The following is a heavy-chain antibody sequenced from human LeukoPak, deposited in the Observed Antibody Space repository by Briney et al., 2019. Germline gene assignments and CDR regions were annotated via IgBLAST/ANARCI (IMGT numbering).Heavy chain of an antibody. Sequence: SETLSLTCTVSGYSISSGYYWGWIRQPPGKGLEWIGSIYHSGSTYYNPSLKSRVTISVDTSKNQFSLKLSSVTAADTAVYYCANSLPITMVQNYYYYGMDVWGQGTTVTVSS. V-gene: IGHV4-38-2*02. CDR1: GYSISSGYY. CDR2: IYHSGST. D-gene: IGHD3-10*01. J-gene: IGHJ6*02. CDR3: ANSLPITMVQNYYYYGMDV.